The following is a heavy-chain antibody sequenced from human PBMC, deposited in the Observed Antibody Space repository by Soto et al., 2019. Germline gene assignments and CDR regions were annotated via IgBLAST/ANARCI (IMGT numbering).Heavy chain of an antibody. Sequence: EVQLVETGGGLIQPGGSLRLSCAASGFTVSSNYMSWVRQAPGKGLEWVSVIYSGGSTYYADSVKGRFIISRDNSKNTLYLQMNSLRAEDTAVYYCARGAGSSYSSGWDPYYFDYWGQGTLVTVSS. V-gene: IGHV3-53*02. CDR3: ARGAGSSYSSGWDPYYFDY. CDR1: GFTVSSNY. CDR2: IYSGGST. J-gene: IGHJ4*02. D-gene: IGHD6-19*01.